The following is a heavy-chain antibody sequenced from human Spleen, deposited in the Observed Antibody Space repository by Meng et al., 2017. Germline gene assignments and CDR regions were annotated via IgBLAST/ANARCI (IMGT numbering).Heavy chain of an antibody. J-gene: IGHJ4*02. CDR1: GFTFSSSW. CDR2: INFDGTST. D-gene: IGHD6-19*01. CDR3: AKDNSVRGWYNKAYYLDY. Sequence: GESLKISCAASGFTFSSSWMHWVRQAPGKGLMWVARINFDGTSTNYADSVKGRFTISRDNTKNTLYLQMNSLRAEDTAVYYCAKDNSVRGWYNKAYYLDYWGQGTLVTVSS. V-gene: IGHV3-74*01.